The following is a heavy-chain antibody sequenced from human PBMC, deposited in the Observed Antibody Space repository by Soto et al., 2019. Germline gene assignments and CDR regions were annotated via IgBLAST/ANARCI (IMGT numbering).Heavy chain of an antibody. V-gene: IGHV1-18*01. CDR2: ISSFNGNT. J-gene: IGHJ6*03. CDR1: GFTFTNYG. Sequence: QVNLVQSGAEVKRPGASVKISCKASGFTFTNYGFSWVRLAPGQGLEWLGWISSFNGNTNYPQKNQGRSTMTTDTSTTTVYMELRSLTPGDTAVYFCARDSGAEVVAPPEARYMDVWGKGTTVTVSS. D-gene: IGHD6-25*01. CDR3: ARDSGAEVVAPPEARYMDV.